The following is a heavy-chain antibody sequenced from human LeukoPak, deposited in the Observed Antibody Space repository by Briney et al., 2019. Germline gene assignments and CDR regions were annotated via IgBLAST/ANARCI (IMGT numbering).Heavy chain of an antibody. CDR1: GYTFTSYG. D-gene: IGHD3-22*01. V-gene: IGHV1-18*01. CDR2: ISVYNGNT. Sequence: ASVKVSCKPSGYTFTSYGISRVRQAPGQGHEWMGRISVYNGNTNYAQKLQGRVTMTTDTSTSTAYMELRSLRSDDTAVYYCARVPTYYYDSSGYYFAFDIWGQGTMVTVSS. J-gene: IGHJ3*02. CDR3: ARVPTYYYDSSGYYFAFDI.